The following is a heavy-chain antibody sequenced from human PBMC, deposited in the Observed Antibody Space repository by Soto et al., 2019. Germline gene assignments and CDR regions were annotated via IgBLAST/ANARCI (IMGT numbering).Heavy chain of an antibody. J-gene: IGHJ5*01. CDR2: IYYTGTT. Sequence: SSYCWSWIRQHQGKGLEWIGYIYYTGTTTYNPPIKSRVTISVDSSKNQFSLNLTSVSAADTAVYYCARLGGFYQSLDSWGQGTLVTVSS. CDR1: SSYC. CDR3: ARLGGFYQSLDS. D-gene: IGHD3-22*01. V-gene: IGHV4-59*08.